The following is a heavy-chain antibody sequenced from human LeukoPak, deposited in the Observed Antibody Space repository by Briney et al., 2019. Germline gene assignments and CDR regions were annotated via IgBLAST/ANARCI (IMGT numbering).Heavy chain of an antibody. Sequence: GRSLRLSCAASGFSFSSYAMHWVRQAPVKGLEWVAVIWYDGSNQYYADSVRGRFTISRDNSKNTLHLQMNSLRAEDTAAYYCVKSGPDFGDLPSEYYFDFWGQGTLVTVSS. D-gene: IGHD4-17*01. J-gene: IGHJ4*02. CDR2: IWYDGSNQ. V-gene: IGHV3-33*06. CDR3: VKSGPDFGDLPSEYYFDF. CDR1: GFSFSSYA.